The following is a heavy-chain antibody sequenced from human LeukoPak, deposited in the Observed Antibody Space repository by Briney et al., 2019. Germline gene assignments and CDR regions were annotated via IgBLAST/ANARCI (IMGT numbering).Heavy chain of an antibody. CDR2: IYTSGST. Sequence: SETLSLTCTVSGGSISSGSYYWSGIRQPAGKGLEWIGRIYTSGSTNYNPSLKSRVTISVDTSKNQFSLKLSSVTAADTAVYYCARDTGTVTDYWGQGTLVTVSS. J-gene: IGHJ4*02. CDR3: ARDTGTVTDY. CDR1: GGSISSGSYY. D-gene: IGHD1-1*01. V-gene: IGHV4-61*02.